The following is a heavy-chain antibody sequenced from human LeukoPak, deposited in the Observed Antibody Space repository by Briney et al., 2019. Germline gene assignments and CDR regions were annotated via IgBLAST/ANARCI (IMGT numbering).Heavy chain of an antibody. CDR3: AGGGVDTAMASAY. CDR1: GGTFSSYA. J-gene: IGHJ4*02. D-gene: IGHD5-18*01. CDR2: IIPIFGTA. Sequence: SVKVSCKASGGTFSSYAISWVRQAPGQGLEWMGGIIPIFGTANYAQKFQGRVTITTDESTSTAYMELSSLRSEDTAVYYCAGGGVDTAMASAYWGQGTLVIVSS. V-gene: IGHV1-69*05.